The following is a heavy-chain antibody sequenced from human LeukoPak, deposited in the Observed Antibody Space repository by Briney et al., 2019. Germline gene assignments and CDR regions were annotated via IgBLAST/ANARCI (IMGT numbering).Heavy chain of an antibody. Sequence: GASVKVSCKASGYTFTSHDIIWVRQATGQGLEWMGWMDPNSGNTGYAQKFQGRVTMTRNTSISTAYMELSSLRSEDTAVYYCARVWEYFDWTGFDPWGQGTLVTVSS. J-gene: IGHJ5*02. V-gene: IGHV1-8*01. D-gene: IGHD3-9*01. CDR2: MDPNSGNT. CDR3: ARVWEYFDWTGFDP. CDR1: GYTFTSHD.